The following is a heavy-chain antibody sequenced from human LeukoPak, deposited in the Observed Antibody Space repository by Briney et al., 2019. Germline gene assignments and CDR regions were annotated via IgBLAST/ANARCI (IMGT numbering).Heavy chain of an antibody. CDR2: IKHDGSEK. Sequence: GGSLRLSCAAPGFIFTNYFMSWVRQAPGKGLERVASIKHDGSEKYYVDSVRGRFTISRDNTMNSLYLQMSSLRAEDTAVYYCATDRGWRTSGYYLYYFEYWGQGTLVTYSS. CDR1: GFIFTNYF. CDR3: ATDRGWRTSGYYLYYFEY. V-gene: IGHV3-7*01. D-gene: IGHD3-3*01. J-gene: IGHJ4*02.